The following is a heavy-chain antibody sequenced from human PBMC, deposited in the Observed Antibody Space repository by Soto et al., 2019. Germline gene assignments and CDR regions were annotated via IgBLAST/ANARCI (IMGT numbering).Heavy chain of an antibody. V-gene: IGHV3-23*01. J-gene: IGHJ4*02. CDR2: IGASGGST. CDR3: AKDLYYYHSSLDDY. Sequence: EVQLLESGGGLVQPGGSLRLSCAASGVTFSGYAMSWVRQAPGKGLEWVSSIGASGGSTYYADSVKGRFTISRDNSKNTLYLQMDSLRAEDTAVYFCAKDLYYYHSSLDDYWGQGTLVTVSS. D-gene: IGHD3-22*01. CDR1: GVTFSGYA.